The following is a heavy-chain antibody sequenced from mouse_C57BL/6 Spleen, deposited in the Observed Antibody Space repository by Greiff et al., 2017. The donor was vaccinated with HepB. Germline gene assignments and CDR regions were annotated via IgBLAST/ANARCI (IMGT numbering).Heavy chain of an antibody. D-gene: IGHD1-1*01. J-gene: IGHJ3*01. V-gene: IGHV6-3*01. CDR1: GFTFSNYW. CDR3: TGDYYGSPFAY. CDR2: IRLKSDNYAT. Sequence: EVQLVESGGGLVQPGGSMKLSCVASGFTFSNYWMNWVRQSPEKGLEWVAQIRLKSDNYATHYAESVKGRFTISRDDSKSSVYLQMNNLRAEDTEIYYCTGDYYGSPFAYWGQGTLVTVSA.